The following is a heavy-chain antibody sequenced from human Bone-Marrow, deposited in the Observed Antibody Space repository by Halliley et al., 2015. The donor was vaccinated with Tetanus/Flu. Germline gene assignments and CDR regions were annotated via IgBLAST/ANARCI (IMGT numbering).Heavy chain of an antibody. V-gene: IGHV3-43*01. CDR1: GFRFDEYT. CDR3: AKGRPDDFWSGYFFE. CDR2: ISWDGTST. D-gene: IGHD3-3*01. Sequence: SGFRFDEYTMHWIRQRPGKGLEWLSLISWDGTSTFYGDSVKGRFTISRDNSKNSLYLQMNSLTTEDIAIYYCAKGRPDDFWSGYFFEWGQGTLVTVSS. J-gene: IGHJ1*01.